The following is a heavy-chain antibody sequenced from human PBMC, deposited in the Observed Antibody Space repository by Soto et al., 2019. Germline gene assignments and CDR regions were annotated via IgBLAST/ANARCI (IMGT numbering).Heavy chain of an antibody. Sequence: PVGSLRLSCAASGFTFSSYAMSWVRQAPGKGLEWVSAISGSGGSTYYADSVKGRFTISRDNSKNTLYLQMNSLRAEDTAVYYCAKDWDMITTYYDSSGYPPAVWGQGTMVTVSS. CDR1: GFTFSSYA. D-gene: IGHD3-22*01. CDR3: AKDWDMITTYYDSSGYPPAV. V-gene: IGHV3-23*01. CDR2: ISGSGGST. J-gene: IGHJ3*01.